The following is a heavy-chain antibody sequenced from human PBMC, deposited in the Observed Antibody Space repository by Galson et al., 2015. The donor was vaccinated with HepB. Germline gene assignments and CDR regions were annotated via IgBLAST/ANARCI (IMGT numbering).Heavy chain of an antibody. CDR2: IYYSGST. D-gene: IGHD4-11*01. Sequence: QVQLQESGPGLVKPSETLSLTCTVSGGSISSYYWSWIRQPPGKGLAWIVYIYYSGSTNYNPSLKSRVTMSVDTSKNQFSLKLSSVTAADTAVYYCARDFNYRGHFNYWGPGTLVTVSS. CDR1: GGSISSYY. CDR3: ARDFNYRGHFNY. J-gene: IGHJ4*02. V-gene: IGHV4-59*12.